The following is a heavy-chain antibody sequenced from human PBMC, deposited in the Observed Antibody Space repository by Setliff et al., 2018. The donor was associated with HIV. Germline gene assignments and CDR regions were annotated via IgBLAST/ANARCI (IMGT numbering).Heavy chain of an antibody. CDR2: IYYSGTT. J-gene: IGHJ5*02. CDR1: GFSFRNSFYN. CDR3: ARHRYSSSINWFDP. D-gene: IGHD6-13*01. V-gene: IGHV4-39*01. Sequence: SETLSLTCNVSGFSFRNSFYNWGWIRQPPGKGLEWIGTIYYSGTTYYNPSLKSQVTMPIDTSQNQFSLQPTSVTATDTAVYYCARHRYSSSINWFDPWGQGTLVTVSS.